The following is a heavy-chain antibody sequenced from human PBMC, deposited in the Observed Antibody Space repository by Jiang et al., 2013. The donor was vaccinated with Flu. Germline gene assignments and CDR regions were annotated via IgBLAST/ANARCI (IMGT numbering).Heavy chain of an antibody. Sequence: KPTQTLTLTCTFSGFSLSTDAMRVSWIRQPPGKALEWLARIDWDDDKFYSTSLKTRLTISKDTSKNQVVLTMTNMDPVDTATYYCARMQPGVGATFDYWGQGTLVTVSS. V-gene: IGHV2-70*04. J-gene: IGHJ4*02. D-gene: IGHD1-26*01. CDR3: ARMQPGVGATFDY. CDR1: GFSLSTDAMR. CDR2: IDWDDDK.